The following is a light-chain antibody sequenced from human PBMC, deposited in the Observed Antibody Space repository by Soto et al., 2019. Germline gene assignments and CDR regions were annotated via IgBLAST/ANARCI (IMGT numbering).Light chain of an antibody. J-gene: IGKJ4*01. CDR2: GAS. V-gene: IGKV3D-15*01. Sequence: EIVMTQSPATLSVSPGERATLACRASPDVNIYLAWYQQKPGQAPRLLISGASTRATGIPARFIGSGSGNEFTLTISSLQSEDVAVYYCQQYGSGPLTFGGGTHVAIK. CDR1: PDVNIY. CDR3: QQYGSGPLT.